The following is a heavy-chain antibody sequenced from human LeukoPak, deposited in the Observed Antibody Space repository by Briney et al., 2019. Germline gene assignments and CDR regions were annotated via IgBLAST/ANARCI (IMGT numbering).Heavy chain of an antibody. CDR3: ARVYYGSGSLDY. J-gene: IGHJ4*02. CDR2: ISGSSSMI. D-gene: IGHD3-10*01. V-gene: IGHV3-48*01. CDR1: EFTFSSHA. Sequence: PGGSLRLSCVASEFTFSSHAMSWVRQAPGKGLEWVSYISGSSSMIYYADSVKGRFTISRDNAKSSLYLQMNSLRADDTALYYCARVYYGSGSLDYWGKGTLVTVSS.